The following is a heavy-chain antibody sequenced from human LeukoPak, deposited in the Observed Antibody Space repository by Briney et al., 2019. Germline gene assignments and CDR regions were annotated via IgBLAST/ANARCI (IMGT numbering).Heavy chain of an antibody. CDR3: ARPYYYDSRIDP. CDR2: MYYSGST. CDR1: AGSISSGDYY. D-gene: IGHD3-22*01. J-gene: IGHJ5*02. Sequence: PSQTLSLTCPVSAGSISSGDYYWSWIRQPPGKGLEWIAYMYYSGSTYYNPSPKSRVTMSADTSKNQLSLKLSSVTAADTAVYCARPYYYDSRIDPWGQGILVSVCS. V-gene: IGHV4-30-4*01.